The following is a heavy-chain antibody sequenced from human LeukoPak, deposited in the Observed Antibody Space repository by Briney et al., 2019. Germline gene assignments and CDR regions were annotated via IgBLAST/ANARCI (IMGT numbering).Heavy chain of an antibody. V-gene: IGHV1-8*02. Sequence: GASVKVSCKAAGYAFTGSYIHWVRQAPGQGLEWMGWMNPNSGNTGYAQKFQGRVTMTRNTSINTAYMELSSLRSEDTAVYYCARNYYDSSGYPSLYYYGMDVWGQGTTVTVSS. CDR1: GYAFTGSY. D-gene: IGHD3-22*01. J-gene: IGHJ6*02. CDR2: MNPNSGNT. CDR3: ARNYYDSSGYPSLYYYGMDV.